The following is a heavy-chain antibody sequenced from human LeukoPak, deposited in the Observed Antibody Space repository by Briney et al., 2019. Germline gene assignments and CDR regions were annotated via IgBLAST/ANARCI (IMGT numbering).Heavy chain of an antibody. CDR2: ISAYNGNT. CDR1: GYTFTTDG. CDR3: ARDVDDILTGYFNGFDSYYGMDV. Sequence: GASVKVSCKASGYTFTTDGISWVRQAPGQGLEWMGWISAYNGNTSYAQKFHGRVTMTTDTSTSTAYMELRSLRSDDTAVYYCARDVDDILTGYFNGFDSYYGMDVWGKGTTVTVSS. J-gene: IGHJ6*04. V-gene: IGHV1-18*04. D-gene: IGHD3-9*01.